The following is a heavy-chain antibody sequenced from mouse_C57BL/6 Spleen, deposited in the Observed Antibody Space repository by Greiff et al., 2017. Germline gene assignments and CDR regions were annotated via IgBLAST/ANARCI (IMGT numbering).Heavy chain of an antibody. D-gene: IGHD2-4*01. CDR2: IRNKANGYTT. J-gene: IGHJ1*03. V-gene: IGHV7-3*01. CDR3: ARSPYDYDWYFDV. Sequence: DVMLVESGGGLVQPGGSLSLSCAASGFTFTDYYMSWVRQPPGKALEWLGFIRNKANGYTTEYSASVKGRFTISRDNSQSILYLQMNALRAEDSATYYCARSPYDYDWYFDVWGTGTTVTVSS. CDR1: GFTFTDYY.